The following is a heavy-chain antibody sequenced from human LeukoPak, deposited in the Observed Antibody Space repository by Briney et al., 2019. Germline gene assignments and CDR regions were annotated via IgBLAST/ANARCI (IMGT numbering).Heavy chain of an antibody. J-gene: IGHJ4*02. CDR3: AIPPGSIAAAGRDY. D-gene: IGHD6-13*01. Sequence: ASVNVSCKASGYTFTGYYMHWVRQAPGQGLEWMGWINPNSGGTNYAQKFQGRVTMTRDTSISTAYMELSRLRSDDTAVYYCAIPPGSIAAAGRDYWGQGTLVTVSS. CDR2: INPNSGGT. CDR1: GYTFTGYY. V-gene: IGHV1-2*02.